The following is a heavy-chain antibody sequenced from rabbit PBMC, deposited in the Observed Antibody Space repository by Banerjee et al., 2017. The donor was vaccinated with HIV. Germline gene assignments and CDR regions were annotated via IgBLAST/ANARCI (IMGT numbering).Heavy chain of an antibody. CDR2: IAGSSSGFT. CDR3: ARDTGSSFSSYGMDL. D-gene: IGHD8-1*01. CDR1: GFSFSSSDY. Sequence: LEESGGGLVQPEGSLALTCKASGFSFSSSDYICWVRQAPGKGLEWISCIAGSSSGFTYSATWAKGRFTISKTSSTTVTLQMTSLTAADTATYFCARDTGSSFSSYGMDLWGQGTLVTVS. V-gene: IGHV1S45*01. J-gene: IGHJ6*01.